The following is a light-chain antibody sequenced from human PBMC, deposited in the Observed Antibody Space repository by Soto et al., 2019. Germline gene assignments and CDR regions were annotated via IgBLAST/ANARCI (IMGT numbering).Light chain of an antibody. V-gene: IGLV2-23*01. Sequence: QSALTQPASVSGSPGQSITISCSGVGSYGVVSWYQQHPGKVPKLLIYDGTQRPSAVSDRFSGSKSANTASLTISGLQADDEADPYRSLDAGRNAYVFGAGTKVTVL. CDR2: DGT. CDR3: SLDAGRNAYV. CDR1: VGSYGV. J-gene: IGLJ1*01.